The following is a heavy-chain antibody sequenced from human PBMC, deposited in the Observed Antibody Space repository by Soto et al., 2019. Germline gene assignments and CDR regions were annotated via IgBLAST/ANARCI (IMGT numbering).Heavy chain of an antibody. V-gene: IGHV1-69*08. Sequence: QVQLVQSGAEVKKPGSSVKVSCKASGGTFSSYTISWVRQAPGQGLEWMGRIIPILGIANYAQKFQGRVTITADKSTSTAYMERSSLRSEDTAVYYCARDRDCSSTSCYEFYYYYYMDVWGKGTTVTVSS. CDR1: GGTFSSYT. CDR2: IIPILGIA. CDR3: ARDRDCSSTSCYEFYYYYYMDV. J-gene: IGHJ6*03. D-gene: IGHD2-2*01.